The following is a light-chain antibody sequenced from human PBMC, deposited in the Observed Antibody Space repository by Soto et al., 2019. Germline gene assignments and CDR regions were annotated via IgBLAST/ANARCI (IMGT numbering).Light chain of an antibody. CDR3: QKYNSAPFT. V-gene: IGKV1-27*01. CDR1: QDIAHY. Sequence: DIQMTQSPSSLSASVGNRVTITCQASQDIAHYLAWYQQKPGKAPRVLLHHTSILQSGVPSRFSGSGNGTDFNVTITSLQPEDVATYYCQKYNSAPFTFGPGTKVDIK. J-gene: IGKJ3*01. CDR2: HTS.